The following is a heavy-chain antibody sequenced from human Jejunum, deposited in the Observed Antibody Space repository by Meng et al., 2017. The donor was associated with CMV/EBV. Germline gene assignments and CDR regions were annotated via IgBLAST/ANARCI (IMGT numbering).Heavy chain of an antibody. CDR1: GFNSGSHD. J-gene: IGHJ5*02. CDR3: AKDRGEVVAADWFDP. V-gene: IGHV3-23*01. D-gene: IGHD2-15*01. Sequence: AAYGFNSGSHDMSWVRQAPGNGLEWVSSVSGSNTYCVDSVKRRLTLSRDNSKNTLYLQMSSLRVEDTAVYYCAKDRGEVVAADWFDPWGQGTLVTVSS. CDR2: VSGSNT.